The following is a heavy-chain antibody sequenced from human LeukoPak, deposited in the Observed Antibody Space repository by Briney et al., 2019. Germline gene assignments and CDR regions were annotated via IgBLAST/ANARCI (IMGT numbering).Heavy chain of an antibody. J-gene: IGHJ4*02. Sequence: ASVKVSCKVSGYTLTSYAMHWVRQAPGRRLEWMGWVNGGSGNTKYSQKFQGRVTITRDTSAATVHMELSSLKSEDSAVYYCARSLPVDYSSRVGYFDYWGQGILVTVSS. D-gene: IGHD4-11*01. CDR3: ARSLPVDYSSRVGYFDY. V-gene: IGHV1-3*01. CDR2: VNGGSGNT. CDR1: GYTLTSYA.